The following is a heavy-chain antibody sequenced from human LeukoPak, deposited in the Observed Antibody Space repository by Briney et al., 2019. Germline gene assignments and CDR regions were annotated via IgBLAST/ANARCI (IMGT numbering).Heavy chain of an antibody. J-gene: IGHJ3*02. CDR1: GGSFSGYY. CDR2: INHSGST. Sequence: SETLSLTCAVYGGSFSGYYWSWIRQPPGKGLEWIGEINHSGSTNYNPPLKSRVTISVDTSKNQFSLKLSSVTAADTAVYYCATSKYQLLLDAFDIWGQGTMVTVSS. CDR3: ATSKYQLLLDAFDI. D-gene: IGHD2-2*01. V-gene: IGHV4-34*01.